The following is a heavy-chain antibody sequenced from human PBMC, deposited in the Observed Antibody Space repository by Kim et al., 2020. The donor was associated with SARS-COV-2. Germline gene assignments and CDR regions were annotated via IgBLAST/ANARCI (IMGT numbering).Heavy chain of an antibody. CDR1: GFTFSSYG. J-gene: IGHJ4*02. CDR3: ARDADPYCGGDCYFDY. CDR2: IWYDGSNK. D-gene: IGHD2-21*01. Sequence: GGSLRLSCAASGFTFSSYGMHWVRQAPGKGLEWVAVIWYDGSNKYYADSVKGRFTISRDNSKNTLYLQMNSLRAEDTAVYYCARDADPYCGGDCYFDYWGQGTLVTVSS. V-gene: IGHV3-33*01.